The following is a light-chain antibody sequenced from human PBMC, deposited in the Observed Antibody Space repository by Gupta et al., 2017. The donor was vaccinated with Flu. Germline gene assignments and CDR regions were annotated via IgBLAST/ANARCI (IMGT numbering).Light chain of an antibody. CDR2: DAS. J-gene: IGKJ2*01. CDR1: QDISNY. CDR3: QHQDNLPGT. V-gene: IGKV1-33*01. Sequence: PSCMSASVGDSVTITCQASQDISNYLDWYQQKPGQAPKLLIYDASKRERGVPSRFSGSGSGTDFTFTISSLQREDVATYYCQHQDNLPGTFGQGTKVDIK.